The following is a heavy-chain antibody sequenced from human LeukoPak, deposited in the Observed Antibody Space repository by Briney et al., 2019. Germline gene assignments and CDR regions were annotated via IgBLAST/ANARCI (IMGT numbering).Heavy chain of an antibody. CDR2: ISSSTSYI. CDR3: ARDRTAANQDIVVVAAAIGY. D-gene: IGHD2-2*02. J-gene: IGHJ4*02. CDR1: GFTFSSYS. Sequence: PAGSLRLSCAASGFTFSSYSMNWVRQAPGKGLEWGSSISSSTSYIYYADSVRGRFTISRDNAKNSLYLQMNSLRAEDTAVYYCARDRTAANQDIVVVAAAIGYWGQGTLVTVSS. V-gene: IGHV3-21*01.